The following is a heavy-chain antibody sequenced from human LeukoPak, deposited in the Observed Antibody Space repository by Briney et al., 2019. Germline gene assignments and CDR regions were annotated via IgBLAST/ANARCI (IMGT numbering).Heavy chain of an antibody. CDR1: GYTFTSYA. J-gene: IGHJ4*02. D-gene: IGHD6-19*01. CDR2: INAGNGNT. Sequence: ASVKVSCKASGYTFTSYAMHWVRQAPGQRLEWMGWINAGNGNTKYSQKFQGRVTITRDTSASTAYMELSSLRSEDTAVYYCARGAVAGIPTPDYWGQGTLVTVSP. CDR3: ARGAVAGIPTPDY. V-gene: IGHV1-3*01.